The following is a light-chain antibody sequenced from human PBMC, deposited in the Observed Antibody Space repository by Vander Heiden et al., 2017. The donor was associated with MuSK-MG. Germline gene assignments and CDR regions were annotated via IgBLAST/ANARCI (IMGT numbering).Light chain of an antibody. Sequence: IVLTQSPGTLSLSPGERATLSCRASKSVSSSYLAWYQQKPGQAPRLLIYGASDRATGIPDRFSGSGSGTDFTLTISRLEPEDFAVYYCQQDGSSPLTFGQGTKVEIK. CDR1: KSVSSSY. J-gene: IGKJ1*01. CDR3: QQDGSSPLT. CDR2: GAS. V-gene: IGKV3-20*01.